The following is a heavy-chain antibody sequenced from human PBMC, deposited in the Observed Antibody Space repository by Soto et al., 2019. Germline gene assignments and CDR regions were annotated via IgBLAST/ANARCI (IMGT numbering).Heavy chain of an antibody. CDR1: GFTFSDHY. CDR2: ARNRVNGYTT. V-gene: IGHV3-72*01. D-gene: IGHD2-8*01. CDR3: ARLMGTAFDL. J-gene: IGHJ4*02. Sequence: VGSLRLSCAASGFTFSDHYMDWVRQAPGKGLEWVGRARNRVNGYTTSYAASVRGRFTISRDDSKNSLYLQMNSLTAEDTAVYFCARLMGTAFDLWGQGTLVTVSS.